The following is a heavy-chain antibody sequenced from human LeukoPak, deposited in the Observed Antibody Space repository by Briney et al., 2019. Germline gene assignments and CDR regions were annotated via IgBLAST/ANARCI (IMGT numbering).Heavy chain of an antibody. CDR2: IYYSGST. CDR3: ARDLGYDILTGAFDP. Sequence: KCSETLSLTCSVSAGFISSYCWNWIRQPPGKGLEWIGYIYYSGSTNYNPSLKSRVTISVDTSKNQFSLKLSSVTAADTAVYYCARDLGYDILTGAFDPWGQGTLVTVSS. CDR1: AGFISSYC. J-gene: IGHJ5*02. V-gene: IGHV4-59*01. D-gene: IGHD3-9*01.